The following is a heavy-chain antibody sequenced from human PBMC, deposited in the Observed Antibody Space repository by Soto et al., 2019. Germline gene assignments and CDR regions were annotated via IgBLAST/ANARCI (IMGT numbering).Heavy chain of an antibody. Sequence: GGPLSLSCAASGFTFSSYAMHWVRQAPGKGLEWVAVISYDGSNKYYADSVKGRFTISRDNSKNTLYLQMNSLRAEDTAVYYCARENDSSGYRSFDYWGQGTLVTVSS. CDR1: GFTFSSYA. V-gene: IGHV3-30-3*01. CDR3: ARENDSSGYRSFDY. CDR2: ISYDGSNK. J-gene: IGHJ4*02. D-gene: IGHD3-22*01.